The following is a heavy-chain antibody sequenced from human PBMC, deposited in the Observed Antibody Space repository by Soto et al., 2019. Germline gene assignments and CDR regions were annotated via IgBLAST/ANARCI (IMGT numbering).Heavy chain of an antibody. CDR3: ARDGDCSGGSCYGLYYYYGMDV. D-gene: IGHD2-15*01. CDR2: IGSSSSYI. CDR1: GFTFSSYS. Sequence: EVQLVESGGGLVKPGGSLRLSCAASGFTFSSYSMNWVRQAPGKGLEWVSSIGSSSSYIYYADSVKGRFTISRDNAKNSLYLQMNSLRAEDTAVYYCARDGDCSGGSCYGLYYYYGMDVWGQGTTVTVSS. J-gene: IGHJ6*02. V-gene: IGHV3-21*01.